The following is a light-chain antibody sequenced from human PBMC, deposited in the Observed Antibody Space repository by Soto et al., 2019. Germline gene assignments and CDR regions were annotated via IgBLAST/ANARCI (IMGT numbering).Light chain of an antibody. CDR2: DAS. J-gene: IGKJ5*01. CDR3: QQRLNWPIT. CDR1: QSVSSY. Sequence: EIVLTQSPSTLSLSPGERATLSCRASQSVSSYLAWYQQKPGQAPRLLIYDASNRATGIPARFSGSASGTDFTLTISGLEPADLGIYYCQQRLNWPITFGQGTRLEI. V-gene: IGKV3-11*01.